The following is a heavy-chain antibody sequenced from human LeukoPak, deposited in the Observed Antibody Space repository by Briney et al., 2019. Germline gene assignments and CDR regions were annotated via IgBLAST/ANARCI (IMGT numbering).Heavy chain of an antibody. CDR2: ISAYNGNT. D-gene: IGHD3-22*01. V-gene: IGHV1-18*04. CDR1: GYTLNSSY. J-gene: IGHJ4*02. CDR3: ARAKSSNYYDSSGRPGLGY. Sequence: ASVKVSCKASGYTLNSSYMHWVRQAPGQGLEWMGWISAYNGNTNYAQKLQGRVTMTTDTSTSTAYMELRSLRSDDTAVYYCARAKSSNYYDSSGRPGLGYWGQGTLVIVSS.